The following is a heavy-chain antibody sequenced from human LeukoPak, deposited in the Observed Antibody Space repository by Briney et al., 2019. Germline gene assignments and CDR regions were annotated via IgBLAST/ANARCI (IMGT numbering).Heavy chain of an antibody. V-gene: IGHV1-2*06. CDR1: GYTFTGYY. J-gene: IGHJ4*02. CDR2: ISPHSGGT. Sequence: TVKVSCKASGYTFTGYYMHWVRQAPGQGLEWMGRISPHSGGTNYAQKLQGRVTMTRHTSIRRAYMELSRLRSDDTAVYYCAGADVFGMVRGVIIKYWGQGTLVSVSS. CDR3: AGADVFGMVRGVIIKY. D-gene: IGHD3-10*01.